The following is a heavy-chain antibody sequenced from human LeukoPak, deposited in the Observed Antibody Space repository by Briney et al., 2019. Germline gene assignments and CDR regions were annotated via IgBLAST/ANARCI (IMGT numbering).Heavy chain of an antibody. CDR3: ARRPLHSQNYFDP. Sequence: GESLKISCKASGDRFTRYWVAWVRQKPGKGRDWMGIIFPGDSHTRYSSSFEGQVNISVDRSTSSAFLQWISLKASDTAIYYCARRPLHSQNYFDPWGQGTLVTVSS. CDR2: IFPGDSHT. V-gene: IGHV5-51*01. J-gene: IGHJ5*02. D-gene: IGHD1-7*01. CDR1: GDRFTRYW.